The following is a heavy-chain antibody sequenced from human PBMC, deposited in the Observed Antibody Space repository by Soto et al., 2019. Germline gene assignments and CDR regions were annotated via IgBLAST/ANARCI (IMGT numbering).Heavy chain of an antibody. CDR2: IYYTGGT. V-gene: IGHV4-59*08. Sequence: QVQLQESGPGLVKPSETLSLTCTVSDGSISSYYWSWIRQPPGKGLEWIGYIYYTGGTNYNPSLKSRVTISVATSKNQFSLKLSSVTAADTAVYYCARGRYYYDYWGQGTLVTVSS. J-gene: IGHJ4*02. CDR1: DGSISSYY. CDR3: ARGRYYYDY. D-gene: IGHD3-10*01.